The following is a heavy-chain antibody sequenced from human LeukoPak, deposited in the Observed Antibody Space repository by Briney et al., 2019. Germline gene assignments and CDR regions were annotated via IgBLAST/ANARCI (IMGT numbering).Heavy chain of an antibody. CDR2: ISFNSDNI. CDR1: GFTLRDYA. J-gene: IGHJ4*02. V-gene: IGHV3-9*01. D-gene: IGHD3-10*01. CDR3: AKAKGFAAMYYFDY. Sequence: GGSLRLYCVASGFTLRDYAMHWVRQAPGKGLEWISGISFNSDNIDYSDSVKGRFTISRDNAKNSLYLQMNSLRTEDTAWYFCAKAKGFAAMYYFDYWGQGALVTVSS.